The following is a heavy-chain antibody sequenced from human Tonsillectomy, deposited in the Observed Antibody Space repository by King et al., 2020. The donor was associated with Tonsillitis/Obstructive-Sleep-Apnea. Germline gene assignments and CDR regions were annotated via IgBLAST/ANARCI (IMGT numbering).Heavy chain of an antibody. CDR1: GYTFTGYY. Sequence: QLVQSGAEVKKPGASVKVSCKASGYTFTGYYMHWVRQAPGQGLEWMGWINPNSGVTNYAQKFQGWVTMTRDTSISTAYMALSRLRSDDTAVYYCASGGVTMVRGVIEPFDYWGQGTLVTVSS. V-gene: IGHV1-2*04. CDR3: ASGGVTMVRGVIEPFDY. J-gene: IGHJ4*02. D-gene: IGHD3-10*01. CDR2: INPNSGVT.